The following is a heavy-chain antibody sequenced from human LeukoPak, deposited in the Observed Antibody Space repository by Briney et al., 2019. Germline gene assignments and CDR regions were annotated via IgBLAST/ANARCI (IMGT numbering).Heavy chain of an antibody. CDR1: GFTVSSNY. D-gene: IGHD5-24*01. CDR2: IYSGGST. CDR3: ARATMAKFVTEGGFDP. J-gene: IGHJ5*02. V-gene: IGHV3-53*05. Sequence: GGSLRLSWAASGFTVSSNYMSWVRQAPGKGLEWVSVIYSGGSTYYADSVKGRFTISRDNSKNTLYLQMNSLSAGDTAVYYCARATMAKFVTEGGFDPWGQGTLVTVSS.